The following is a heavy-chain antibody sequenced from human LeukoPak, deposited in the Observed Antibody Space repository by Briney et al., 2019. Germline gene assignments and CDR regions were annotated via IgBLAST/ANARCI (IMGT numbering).Heavy chain of an antibody. CDR3: ARKGWYSDL. CDR2: ISYDGSNE. Sequence: GGSLRLSCAASGFTFSSYVMHWVRQAPGKGLEWVAIISYDGSNEYYADSVKGRFTISRDNSKNTLYLQMNSLRAADTAVYYCARKGWYSDLWGRGTLVSVSS. J-gene: IGHJ2*01. V-gene: IGHV3-30*04. CDR1: GFTFSSYV.